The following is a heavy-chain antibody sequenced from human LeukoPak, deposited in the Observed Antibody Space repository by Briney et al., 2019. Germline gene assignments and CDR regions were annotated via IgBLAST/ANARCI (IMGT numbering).Heavy chain of an antibody. D-gene: IGHD6-6*01. CDR1: GGTFSSYT. V-gene: IGHV1-69*04. CDR3: ARDGAARPFDY. J-gene: IGHJ4*02. Sequence: SVKVSCKASGGTFSSYTISWVRQAPGQGLEWMGRIIPIPGIANYAQKFQGRVTITADKSTSTAYMELSSLRSEDTAVYYCARDGAARPFDYWGQGTLVTVSS. CDR2: IIPIPGIA.